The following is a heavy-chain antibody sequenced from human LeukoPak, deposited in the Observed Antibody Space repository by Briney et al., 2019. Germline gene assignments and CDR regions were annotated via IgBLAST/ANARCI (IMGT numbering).Heavy chain of an antibody. CDR2: IKQDETEK. Sequence: GGSLRLSCAVSGFTFRNYWMTWVRQAPGKGLEWVANIKQDETEKYYVDSVKGRFTISRDNAKNSLYLQMNSLRAEDAALYYCAKDLRTGAFDIWGQGTMVTVSS. J-gene: IGHJ3*02. CDR3: AKDLRTGAFDI. CDR1: GFTFRNYW. D-gene: IGHD3-10*01. V-gene: IGHV3-7*03.